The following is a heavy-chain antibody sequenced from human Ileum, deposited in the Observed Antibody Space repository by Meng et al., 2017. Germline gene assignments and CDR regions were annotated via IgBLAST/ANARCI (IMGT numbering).Heavy chain of an antibody. V-gene: IGHV3-74*01. D-gene: IGHD1-1*01. CDR2: INPDGSNP. Sequence: VQSVVSGGGVAPPVGCLGFSCAATGFTFTVHWMHWVRQGAGKGLVWVSRINPDGSNPTYADSVKGRFTISRDNAKNTVYLQMNSLRAEDSALYYCTNDRLNHWGQGALVTVSS. CDR1: GFTFTVHW. J-gene: IGHJ1*01. CDR3: TNDRLNH.